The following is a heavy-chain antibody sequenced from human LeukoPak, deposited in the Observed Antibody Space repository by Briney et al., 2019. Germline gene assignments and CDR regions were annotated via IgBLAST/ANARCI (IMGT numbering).Heavy chain of an antibody. J-gene: IGHJ5*02. Sequence: ASVKVSCKASGYTFTSSDINWVRQATGQGLEWMGWMNPNSGNTGYAQKFQGRVTMTRNTSISTAYMELSSLRSEDTAVYYCARGKDIVVVPAAIAFDPWGQGTLVTVSS. CDR3: ARGKDIVVVPAAIAFDP. CDR1: GYTFTSSD. V-gene: IGHV1-8*01. CDR2: MNPNSGNT. D-gene: IGHD2-2*01.